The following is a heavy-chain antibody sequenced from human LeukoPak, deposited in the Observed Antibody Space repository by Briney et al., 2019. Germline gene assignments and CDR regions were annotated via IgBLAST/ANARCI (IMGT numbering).Heavy chain of an antibody. J-gene: IGHJ4*02. D-gene: IGHD3-3*01. CDR1: GGSISSSSYY. CDR3: ARDRNDFWSGYSLDY. V-gene: IGHV4-39*07. Sequence: SETLSLTCTVSGGSISSSSYYWGWIRQPPGKGLEWIGSIYYSGSTYYNPSLKRRVTISVDTSKNQFSLKLSSVTAADTAVYYCARDRNDFWSGYSLDYWGQGTLVTVSS. CDR2: IYYSGST.